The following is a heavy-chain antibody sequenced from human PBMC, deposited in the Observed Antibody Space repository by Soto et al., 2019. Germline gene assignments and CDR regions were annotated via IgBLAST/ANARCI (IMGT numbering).Heavy chain of an antibody. V-gene: IGHV3-48*01. CDR1: AFIFSSYS. CDR3: ARDPRYCSGDNCYSSYYYYYLDV. CDR2: ISSSSDTI. J-gene: IGHJ6*03. Sequence: GVTLRPSSAASAFIFSSYSMNWVRQAPGKGLEWVSYISSSSDTIYYADSVKGRFTISRDNAKNSLYLQMNSLRAEDTTVYYCARDPRYCSGDNCYSSYYYYYLDVWGIGTTVTVSS. D-gene: IGHD2-15*01.